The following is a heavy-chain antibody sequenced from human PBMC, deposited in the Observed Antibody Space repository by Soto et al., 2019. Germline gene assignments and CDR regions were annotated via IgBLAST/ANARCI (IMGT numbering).Heavy chain of an antibody. CDR2: IYYSGST. D-gene: IGHD3-9*01. V-gene: IGHV4-39*02. CDR1: GGSISSSSYY. Sequence: SETLSLTCTVSGGSISSSSYYWGWIRQPPGKGLEWIGSIYYSGSTYYNPSLRSRVTISVDTSKNQFSLKLSSVTAADTAVYYCARDNAYYDMLTGYYRALDAFDIWGQGTMVTVAS. CDR3: ARDNAYYDMLTGYYRALDAFDI. J-gene: IGHJ3*02.